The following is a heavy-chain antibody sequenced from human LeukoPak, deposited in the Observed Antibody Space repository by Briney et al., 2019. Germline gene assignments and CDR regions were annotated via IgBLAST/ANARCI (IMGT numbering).Heavy chain of an antibody. CDR1: GFTVSSNY. CDR2: IYSGDRT. D-gene: IGHD4-23*01. CDR3: AKGPSTVGLY. J-gene: IGHJ4*02. Sequence: GGSLRLSCAASGFTVSSNYMSWVRQAPGKGLEWVSLIYSGDRTYYADSVKGRFTISRDNSKNMLYLEMNSLRAEDTAVYYCAKGPSTVGLYWGQGTLVTVSS. V-gene: IGHV3-53*01.